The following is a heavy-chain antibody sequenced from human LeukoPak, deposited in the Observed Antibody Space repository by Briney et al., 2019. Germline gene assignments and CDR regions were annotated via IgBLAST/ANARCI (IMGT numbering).Heavy chain of an antibody. CDR2: ISAYNGNT. CDR1: GYTFTSYG. D-gene: IGHD2-15*01. CDR3: ASGLYCSGGSCYPGAFDI. J-gene: IGHJ3*02. V-gene: IGHV1-18*04. Sequence: VASVKVSCKASGYTFTSYGISWVRQAPGQGLEWMGWISAYNGNTNYAQKLQGRVTMTTDTSTSTAYMELRSLRSDDTAVYYRASGLYCSGGSCYPGAFDIWGQGTMVTVSS.